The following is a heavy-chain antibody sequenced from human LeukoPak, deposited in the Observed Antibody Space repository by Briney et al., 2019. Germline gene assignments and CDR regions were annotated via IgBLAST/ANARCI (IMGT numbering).Heavy chain of an antibody. V-gene: IGHV3-48*01. J-gene: IGHJ4*02. D-gene: IGHD4-23*01. CDR2: ISSSSSTI. Sequence: GGSLRLSCAASGFTFSSYSMNWVRQAPGKGLEWVPYISSSSSTIYYADSVKGRFTISRDNAKNSLYLQMNSLRAEDTAVYYCARSSYHGGNFSIDYWGQGTLVTVSS. CDR3: ARSSYHGGNFSIDY. CDR1: GFTFSSYS.